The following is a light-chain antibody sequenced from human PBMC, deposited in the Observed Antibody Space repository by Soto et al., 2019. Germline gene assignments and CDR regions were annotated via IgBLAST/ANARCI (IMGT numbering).Light chain of an antibody. CDR3: HQRNNWPWT. CDR1: QSIGTF. J-gene: IGKJ1*01. CDR2: AAS. V-gene: IGKV3-11*01. Sequence: DIVLTQSPATLSLSPGERAILSCRASQSIGTFLAWFQQKPGQAPRLLIYAASNRAPGIPARFSGSGSGTDFTLTIGSLEPDDFAVYYCHQRNNWPWTFGQGTNVEIK.